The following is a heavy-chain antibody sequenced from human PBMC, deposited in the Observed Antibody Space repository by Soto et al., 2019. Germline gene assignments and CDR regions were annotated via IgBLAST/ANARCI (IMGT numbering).Heavy chain of an antibody. J-gene: IGHJ6*02. CDR3: ARVPEAPHYYFSMDV. CDR2: IYFSGAT. V-gene: IGHV4-30-4*01. CDR1: GGSISSGDYF. Sequence: SETLSLTCTVSGGSISSGDYFWSWIRQPPGKGLEWIGYIYFSGATYYNPSLKSRLTISLDTSKNQFSLKLSSVTAADTAVYFCARVPEAPHYYFSMDVWGQGTTVTVSS.